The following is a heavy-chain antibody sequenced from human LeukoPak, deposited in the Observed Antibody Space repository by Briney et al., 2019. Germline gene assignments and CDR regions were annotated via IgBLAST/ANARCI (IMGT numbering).Heavy chain of an antibody. CDR1: GYSFTSYW. J-gene: IGHJ4*02. CDR2: IYPGDSDT. V-gene: IGHV5-51*01. Sequence: GESLKISCKGSGYSFTSYWIGWVRQMPGKGLEWMGIIYPGDSDTRYSPSFQGQVTISADKSISTAYLQWSSLKASDTAMYYCARQFPPRQRTTVTTLVDYWGQGTLVTVSS. CDR3: ARQFPPRQRTTVTTLVDY. D-gene: IGHD4-17*01.